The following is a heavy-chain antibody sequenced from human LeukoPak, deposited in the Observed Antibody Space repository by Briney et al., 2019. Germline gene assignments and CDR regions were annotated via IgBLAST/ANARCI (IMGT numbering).Heavy chain of an antibody. CDR1: GFTFSSYA. CDR2: ISYDGSNK. Sequence: PGGSLRLSCAASGFTFSSYAMHWVRQAPGKGLEWVAVISYDGSNKYYADSVKGRFTISRDNSKNTLYLQTNSLRAEDTAVYYCAREKSYCSSTSCYEGHYYYYGMDVWGQGTTVTVSS. J-gene: IGHJ6*02. CDR3: AREKSYCSSTSCYEGHYYYYGMDV. V-gene: IGHV3-30-3*01. D-gene: IGHD2-2*01.